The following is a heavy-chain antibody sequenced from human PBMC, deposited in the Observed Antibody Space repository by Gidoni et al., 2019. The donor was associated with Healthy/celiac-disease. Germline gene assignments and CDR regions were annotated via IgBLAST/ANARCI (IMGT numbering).Heavy chain of an antibody. J-gene: IGHJ3*02. CDR3: ARRGRDIVVVPAAMGSAFDI. D-gene: IGHD2-2*01. V-gene: IGHV4-39*01. CDR1: GGSISSSSYY. CDR2: IYYSGST. Sequence: QLQLQESGPGLVKPSETLSLTCTVSGGSISSSSYYWGWIRQPPGKGLEWIGSIYYSGSTYYNPSLKSRVTISVDTSKTQFSLKLSSVTSADTAVYYCARRGRDIVVVPAAMGSAFDIWGQGTMVTVSS.